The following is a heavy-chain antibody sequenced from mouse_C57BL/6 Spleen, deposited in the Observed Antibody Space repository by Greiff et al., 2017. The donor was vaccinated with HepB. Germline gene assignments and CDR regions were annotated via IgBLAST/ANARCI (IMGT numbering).Heavy chain of an antibody. CDR3: ARREELPDY. CDR1: GYTFTDYY. CDR2: INPYNGGT. Sequence: VQLQQSGPVLVKPGASVKMSCKASGYTFTDYYMNWVKQSHGKSLEWIGVINPYNGGTSYNQKFKGKATLTVDKSSSTAYMELNSLTSEDSAVYYCARREELPDYWGQGTTLTVSS. V-gene: IGHV1-19*01. D-gene: IGHD1-1*01. J-gene: IGHJ2*01.